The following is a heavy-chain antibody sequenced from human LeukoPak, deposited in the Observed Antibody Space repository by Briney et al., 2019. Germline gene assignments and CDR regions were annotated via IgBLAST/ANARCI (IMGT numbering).Heavy chain of an antibody. V-gene: IGHV3-11*01. CDR2: ISSSGSTI. CDR3: ARDNIAAAGHNWFDP. Sequence: GGSLRLSCAASGFTFSDYYMSWIRQAPGKGLEWVSYISSSGSTIYYADSVKGRFTISRDNAKNSLYLQMNSLRAEDTAVYYCARDNIAAAGHNWFDPWGQGTLVTVSS. CDR1: GFTFSDYY. D-gene: IGHD6-13*01. J-gene: IGHJ5*02.